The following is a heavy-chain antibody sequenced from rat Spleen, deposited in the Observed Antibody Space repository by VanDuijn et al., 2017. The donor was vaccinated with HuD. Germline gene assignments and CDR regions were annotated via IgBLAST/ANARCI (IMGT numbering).Heavy chain of an antibody. J-gene: IGHJ2*01. D-gene: IGHD1-10*01. Sequence: EVKLVESGGGLVQPGRSLKLSCAASGFNFNDYWMGWVRQAPGKGLEWIGEVNKDSRTIKYSPSLKDKFTISRDNAQNTLYLQMNKLGSEDTAVYYCARRRGQVYNNYFDYWGQGVMVTVSS. V-gene: IGHV4-2*01. CDR1: GFNFNDYW. CDR2: VNKDSRTI. CDR3: ARRRGQVYNNYFDY.